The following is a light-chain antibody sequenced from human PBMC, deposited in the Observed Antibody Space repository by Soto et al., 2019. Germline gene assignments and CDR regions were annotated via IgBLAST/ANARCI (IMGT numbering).Light chain of an antibody. V-gene: IGKV3D-20*02. CDR2: GAS. Sequence: EIVLTQSPGTLSLSPGDRATLSCRASQSVSNNYLAWYQQKPGQAPRLPIYGASNRATGIPDRFSGSASRTDFPLTISRLEPEEFAVYDCQHRSNWLTFGEGTKVDIK. J-gene: IGKJ4*01. CDR3: QHRSNWLT. CDR1: QSVSNNY.